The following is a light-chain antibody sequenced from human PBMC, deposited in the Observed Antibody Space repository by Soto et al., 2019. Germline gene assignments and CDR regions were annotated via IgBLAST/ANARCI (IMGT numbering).Light chain of an antibody. Sequence: QSVLTQPPSVSGAPGQRVTISCTGSSSNIGAGHDVHWYQQLPGTAPNLLIYGSSNRPSGVPDRFSGSKSGTSASLAITGLQAEDEADYYCQSYDNGLSASVFGGGTKLTVL. CDR1: SSNIGAGHD. V-gene: IGLV1-40*01. J-gene: IGLJ3*02. CDR3: QSYDNGLSASV. CDR2: GSS.